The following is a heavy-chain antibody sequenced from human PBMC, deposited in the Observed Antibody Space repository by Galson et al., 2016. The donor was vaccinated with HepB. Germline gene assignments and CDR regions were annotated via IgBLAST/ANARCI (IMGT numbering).Heavy chain of an antibody. V-gene: IGHV4-61*02. D-gene: IGHD6-13*01. Sequence: LTCTVSGGSISSGSYYWSWIRQPAGKGLEWIGRIYTSGSTNYNPSLKSRVTISVDTSKNQFSLKLSSVTAADTAVYYCARDKGMRTYYYYMDVWGKGTTVTVSS. CDR3: ARDKGMRTYYYYMDV. J-gene: IGHJ6*03. CDR1: GGSISSGSYY. CDR2: IYTSGST.